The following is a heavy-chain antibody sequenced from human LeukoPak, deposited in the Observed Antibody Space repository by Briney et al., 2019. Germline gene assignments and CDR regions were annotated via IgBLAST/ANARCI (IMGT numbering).Heavy chain of an antibody. CDR1: GFTFDDYA. D-gene: IGHD2-15*01. CDR2: ISWDGGST. Sequence: GGSLRLSCAASGFTFDDYAMQWVRQAPGKDLEWVSVISWDGGSTYYADSVKGRFTISRDNSKNSLYLQMNSLRAEDTALYYCAKDRHCSGGSCNSYAFDIWGQGTMVTVSS. J-gene: IGHJ3*02. CDR3: AKDRHCSGGSCNSYAFDI. V-gene: IGHV3-43D*03.